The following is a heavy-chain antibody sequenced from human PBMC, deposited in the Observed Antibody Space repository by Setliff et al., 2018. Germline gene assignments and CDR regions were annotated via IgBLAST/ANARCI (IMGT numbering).Heavy chain of an antibody. D-gene: IGHD2-2*01. CDR3: ARAGEGPAALHYYYYMDV. V-gene: IGHV4-61*10. CDR1: DDSISSRHYY. Sequence: SETLSLTCTVSDDSISSRHYYWSWIRQPAGKGLEWLGQIYYSGSTNYNPSLKSRVTISVDTSKNQFSLKLSSVTAADTAVYYCARAGEGPAALHYYYYMDVWGKGTTVTVSS. J-gene: IGHJ6*03. CDR2: IYYSGST.